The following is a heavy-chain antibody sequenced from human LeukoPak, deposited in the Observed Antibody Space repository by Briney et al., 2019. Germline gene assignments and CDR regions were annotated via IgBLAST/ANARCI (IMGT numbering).Heavy chain of an antibody. V-gene: IGHV3-48*01. J-gene: IGHJ4*02. D-gene: IGHD3-22*01. CDR3: ARGSTYYDSSGLVPFDY. Sequence: GGSLRLSCAASGFTFSTYSMNWVRQAPGKGLEWVSYISSSSSTIYYADSVKGRFTISRDNAKNSLYLQMNSLRAEDTAVYYCARGSTYYDSSGLVPFDYWGQGTLVTVSS. CDR1: GFTFSTYS. CDR2: ISSSSSTI.